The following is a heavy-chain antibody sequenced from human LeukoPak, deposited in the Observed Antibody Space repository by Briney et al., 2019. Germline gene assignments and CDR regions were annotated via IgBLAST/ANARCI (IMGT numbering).Heavy chain of an antibody. J-gene: IGHJ4*02. CDR2: ISSDGSST. CDR3: AREYYDSSGFRFDY. D-gene: IGHD3-22*01. CDR1: GFTFTTYW. Sequence: PGGSLRLSCAASGFTFTTYWMHWVRQAPGKGLVWISRISSDGSSTTYADSVKGRFTISRDNAQNTLFLQMNSLRAEDTAVYYCAREYYDSSGFRFDYWGQGTLVTVSS. V-gene: IGHV3-74*03.